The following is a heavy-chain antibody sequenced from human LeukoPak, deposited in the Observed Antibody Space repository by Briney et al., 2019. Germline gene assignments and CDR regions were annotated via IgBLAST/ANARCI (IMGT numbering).Heavy chain of an antibody. CDR1: GFTFSSYG. CDR2: IWYDGSNK. D-gene: IGHD2-2*01. Sequence: GGSLRLSCAASGFTFSSYGMHWVRQAPGKGLEWVAVIWYDGSNKYYADSVKGRFTISRDNSKNTLYLQMNRLRAEDTAVYYCARPAQSGYCSSTSCYWGDDAFDIWGQGTMVTVSS. V-gene: IGHV3-33*01. J-gene: IGHJ3*02. CDR3: ARPAQSGYCSSTSCYWGDDAFDI.